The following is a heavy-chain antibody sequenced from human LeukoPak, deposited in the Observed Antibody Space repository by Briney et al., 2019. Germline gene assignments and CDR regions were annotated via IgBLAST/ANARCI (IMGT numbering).Heavy chain of an antibody. CDR3: ARAILLWFGELSTATEDYGMDV. CDR1: GYTFTSYD. Sequence: GSVKVSCKASGYTFTSYDINWVRQTTGEGLERRGWMNPNSGNTGYAQKFQGRVTMTRNTSISTAYIELSSLRSEDTAVYYCARAILLWFGELSTATEDYGMDVWGQGTTVTVSS. D-gene: IGHD3-10*01. J-gene: IGHJ6*02. V-gene: IGHV1-8*01. CDR2: MNPNSGNT.